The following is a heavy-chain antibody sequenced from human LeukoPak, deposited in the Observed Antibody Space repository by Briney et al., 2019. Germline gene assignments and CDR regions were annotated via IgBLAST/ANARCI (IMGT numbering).Heavy chain of an antibody. J-gene: IGHJ4*02. CDR2: ISYDGSNK. V-gene: IGHV3-30*18. D-gene: IGHD2-15*01. CDR1: GFTFSSYG. CDR3: AKDREYCSGGSCYTGGLDY. Sequence: GSLRLSCAASGFTFSSYGMHWVRQAPGKGLEGVAVISYDGSNKYYADSVKGRFTISRDNSKNTLYLQMNSLRAEDTAVYYCAKDREYCSGGSCYTGGLDYWGQGTLVTVSS.